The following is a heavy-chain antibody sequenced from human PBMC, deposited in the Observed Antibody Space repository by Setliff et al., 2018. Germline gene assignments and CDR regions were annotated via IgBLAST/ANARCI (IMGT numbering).Heavy chain of an antibody. V-gene: IGHV3-11*04. CDR1: GFTFSDYY. CDR2: ISGSGTTI. Sequence: PRGSLKISCAASGFTFSDYYMSWIRQAPGRGLEWVSYISGSGTTIYYADSVKGRFTISRDNAKNSLYLQMNSLRAEDTAVYYCARAPAHDYADYMFMTTMGYYFDYWGQGTLVTVSS. CDR3: ARAPAHDYADYMFMTTMGYYFDY. J-gene: IGHJ4*02. D-gene: IGHD4-17*01.